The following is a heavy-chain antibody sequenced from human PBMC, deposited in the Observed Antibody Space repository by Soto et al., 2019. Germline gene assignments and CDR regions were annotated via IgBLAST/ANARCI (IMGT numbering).Heavy chain of an antibody. V-gene: IGHV3-23*01. Sequence: LRLSCAASGFTFSSYAMSWVRQAPGKGLERVSAISGSGGSTYYADSVKGRFTISRDNSKDTLYLQMNSLRAEDTAVYYCAKDHSSSWPSFDYWGQGTLVTVSS. CDR1: GFTFSSYA. J-gene: IGHJ4*02. CDR2: ISGSGGST. CDR3: AKDHSSSWPSFDY. D-gene: IGHD6-13*01.